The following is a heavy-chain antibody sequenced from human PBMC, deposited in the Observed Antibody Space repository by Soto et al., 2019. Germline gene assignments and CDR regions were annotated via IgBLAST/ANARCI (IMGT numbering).Heavy chain of an antibody. D-gene: IGHD1-7*01. Sequence: GGSLRLSCAASGFTFSSYGMHWVRLAPGKGLEWVAVIWYDGSNKYYADSVKGRFTISRDNSKNTLYLQMNSLRAEDTAVYYFSREELELYFMDVSSKGTTVTVSS. CDR1: GFTFSSYG. CDR2: IWYDGSNK. J-gene: IGHJ6*03. V-gene: IGHV3-33*01. CDR3: SREELELYFMDV.